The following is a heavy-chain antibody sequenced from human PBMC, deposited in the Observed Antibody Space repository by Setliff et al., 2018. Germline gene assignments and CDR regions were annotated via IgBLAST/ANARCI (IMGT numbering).Heavy chain of an antibody. J-gene: IGHJ6*03. CDR2: ISPIYDYT. CDR3: ATDVNQWDPTYMDV. CDR1: GFVFTNYA. D-gene: IGHD1-26*01. V-gene: IGHV1-18*01. Sequence: ASVKVSCKASGFVFTNYAITWVRQAPGQGLEWMGWISPIYDYTNYAQKFQDRVTMTTDTSTRTAYLELRALTSDDTAVYYCATDVNQWDPTYMDVWGEGTTVTVSS.